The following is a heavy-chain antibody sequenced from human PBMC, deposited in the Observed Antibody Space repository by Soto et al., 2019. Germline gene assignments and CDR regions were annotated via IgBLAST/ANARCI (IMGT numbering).Heavy chain of an antibody. D-gene: IGHD3-10*01. J-gene: IGHJ5*02. V-gene: IGHV1-18*01. CDR3: ARVLRGVVNWFDP. CDR1: GDTFTNFG. CDR2: IATYNTNK. Sequence: ASVKVSCKTSGDTFTNFGLSWVRQAPGQGLEWMGWIATYNTNKNYAQKFQGRLTLTTDTSTSTAYMELKSLRYDDTAVYYCARVLRGVVNWFDPWGQGTLVTVSS.